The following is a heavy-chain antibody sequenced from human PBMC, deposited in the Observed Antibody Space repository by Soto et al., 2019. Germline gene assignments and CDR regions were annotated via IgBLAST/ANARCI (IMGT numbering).Heavy chain of an antibody. J-gene: IGHJ3*02. D-gene: IGHD4-4*01. CDR2: IWYDGSDK. CDR1: GFTLSSNG. Sequence: GGSLRLSCAASGFTLSSNGMHWVGQAPGKGLEWVAFIWYDGSDKYYADSVKGRFTISRDNSKNTLYLQMNSLRAEDTAVYYCARDRYPNYHPDAFDIWGQGTLVTVSS. V-gene: IGHV3-33*01. CDR3: ARDRYPNYHPDAFDI.